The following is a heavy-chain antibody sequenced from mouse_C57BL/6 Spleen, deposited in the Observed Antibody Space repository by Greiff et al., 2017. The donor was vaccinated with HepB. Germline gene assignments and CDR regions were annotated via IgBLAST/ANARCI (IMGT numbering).Heavy chain of an antibody. CDR3: ARQDSSGYDWFAY. J-gene: IGHJ3*01. D-gene: IGHD3-2*02. V-gene: IGHV5-6*01. Sequence: EVHLVESGGDLVKPGGSLKLSCAASGFTFSSYGMSWVRQTPDKRLEWVATISSGGSYTYYPDSVKGRFTISRDNAKNTLYLQMSSLKSEDTAMYYCARQDSSGYDWFAYWGQGTLVTVSA. CDR2: ISSGGSYT. CDR1: GFTFSSYG.